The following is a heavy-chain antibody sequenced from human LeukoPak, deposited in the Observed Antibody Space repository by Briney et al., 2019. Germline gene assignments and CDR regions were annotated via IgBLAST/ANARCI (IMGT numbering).Heavy chain of an antibody. D-gene: IGHD6-6*01. V-gene: IGHV3-33*01. J-gene: IGHJ6*02. CDR2: IWYDGSNK. Sequence: PGRSLTLSCGASGFTFSNHGMHWVRQAPGKGLEWAAVIWYDGSNKYYADSVEGRFTISRGNSKSTVYLQMNSLRAEDTAVYYCARDIRSIIMDVWGQGTTVIVSS. CDR1: GFTFSNHG. CDR3: ARDIRSIIMDV.